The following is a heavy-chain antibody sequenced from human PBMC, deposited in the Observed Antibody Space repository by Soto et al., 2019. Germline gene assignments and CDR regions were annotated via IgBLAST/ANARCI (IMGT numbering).Heavy chain of an antibody. J-gene: IGHJ4*02. CDR2: INHSGST. D-gene: IGHD3-22*01. CDR3: AREDSSGYKSPYFDY. CDR1: GGSFSGYY. Sequence: SETLSLTCAVYGGSFSGYYWSWIRQPPGKGLEWIGEINHSGSTNYNPSLKSRVTISVDTSKNQFSLKLSSVTAADTAVYYCAREDSSGYKSPYFDYWGQGTLVTVSS. V-gene: IGHV4-34*01.